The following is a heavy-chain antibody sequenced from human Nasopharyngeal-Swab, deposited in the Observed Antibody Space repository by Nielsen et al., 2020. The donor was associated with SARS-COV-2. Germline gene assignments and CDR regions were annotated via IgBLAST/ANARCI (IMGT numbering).Heavy chain of an antibody. D-gene: IGHD1-26*01. CDR3: ARVRRVGATSGEDAFDI. J-gene: IGHJ3*02. V-gene: IGHV3-30*09. Sequence: GGSLRLSCAASGFTFSSYAMHWVRQAPGPGLEWVAIISYDGSNKYYADSVKGRIAISRDNSKNTLYLQMNSLRAEDTAVYYCARVRRVGATSGEDAFDIWGQGTMVTVSS. CDR1: GFTFSSYA. CDR2: ISYDGSNK.